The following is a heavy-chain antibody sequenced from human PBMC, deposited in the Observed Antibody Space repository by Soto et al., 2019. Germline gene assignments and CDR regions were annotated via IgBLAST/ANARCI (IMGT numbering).Heavy chain of an antibody. CDR2: IYYSGST. CDR3: ARLGIAVAGTALPAGY. J-gene: IGHJ4*02. V-gene: IGHV4-39*01. Sequence: SETLSLTCTVSGGSISSSSYYWGWIRQPPGKGLEWIGRIYYSGSTYYNPSLKSRVTISVDTSKNQFSIKLSSVTVTDTAVYYCARLGIAVAGTALPAGYWGQGTLVTVSS. D-gene: IGHD6-19*01. CDR1: GGSISSSSYY.